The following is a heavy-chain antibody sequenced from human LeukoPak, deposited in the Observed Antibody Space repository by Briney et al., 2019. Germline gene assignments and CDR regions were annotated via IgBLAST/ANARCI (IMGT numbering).Heavy chain of an antibody. D-gene: IGHD5-18*01. CDR1: GFTFSNYD. V-gene: IGHV3-13*01. J-gene: IGHJ4*02. CDR2: IGTASNT. CDR3: AMGGDTAMVTFIHY. Sequence: QAEGSLRLSCAASGFTFSNYDMHWVRQVTGKGLEWVSSIGTASNTYYPDSVKGRFTISRENAKNSLYLQMNSLTVGDTAVYYCAMGGDTAMVTFIHYWGQGTLVTVSS.